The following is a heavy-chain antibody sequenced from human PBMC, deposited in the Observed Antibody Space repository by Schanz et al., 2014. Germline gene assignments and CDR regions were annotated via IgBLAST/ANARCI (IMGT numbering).Heavy chain of an antibody. CDR3: AKDEGYNYGYIFDY. D-gene: IGHD5-18*01. J-gene: IGHJ4*02. V-gene: IGHV3-11*06. CDR2: ISHNSHYT. CDR1: GFTFSDYY. Sequence: VQLVESGGGFVQPGGSLRLSCAASGFTFSDYYMSWIRQAPGKGLEWVSYISHNSHYTNYADSVKGRFTISRDNSRETMFLQMNTLRPDDTAVYYCAKDEGYNYGYIFDYWGQGTLVTVSS.